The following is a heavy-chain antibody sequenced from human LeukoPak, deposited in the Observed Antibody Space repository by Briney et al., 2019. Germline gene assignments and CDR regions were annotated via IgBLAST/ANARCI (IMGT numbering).Heavy chain of an antibody. J-gene: IGHJ4*02. CDR3: AKGGGTSYGYIPY. Sequence: GGSLRLSCAASGFIFRSFAMSWVRQAPGKGLEWVSIIRSSDGSTNYADSVRGRFTISRDNSKNILCLQMNSLRADDTAVYYCAKGGGTSYGYIPYWGQGSLVTVSS. CDR1: GFIFRSFA. D-gene: IGHD5-18*01. CDR2: IRSSDGST. V-gene: IGHV3-23*01.